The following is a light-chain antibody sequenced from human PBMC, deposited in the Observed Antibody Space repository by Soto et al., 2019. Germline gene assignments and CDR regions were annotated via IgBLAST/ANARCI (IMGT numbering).Light chain of an antibody. CDR1: QSVRSNY. J-gene: IGKJ5*01. Sequence: EIVLTQSPDTLSLSPGESATLSCRASQSVRSNYVAWYQQKPGRAPRLLIYGASNRATGIPDRFSGSGSGTDFTLTISRLEPEDFAVFYCQQYDDSITFGQGTRLEIE. V-gene: IGKV3-20*01. CDR3: QQYDDSIT. CDR2: GAS.